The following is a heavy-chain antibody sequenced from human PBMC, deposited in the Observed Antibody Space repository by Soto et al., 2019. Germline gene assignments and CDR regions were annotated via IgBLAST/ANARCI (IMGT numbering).Heavy chain of an antibody. CDR3: AREMVRGVGSDY. CDR1: GYTFTSYG. D-gene: IGHD3-10*01. Sequence: QVQLVRSGAEVKKPGASVKVSCKASGYTFTSYGISWVRQAPGQGLEWMGWICTYNGNTKYAQKLQGRVTMTTDTSTGTAYMELRSRRSDDTVVFYCAREMVRGVGSDYWGQGTLVTVSS. CDR2: ICTYNGNT. J-gene: IGHJ4*02. V-gene: IGHV1-18*01.